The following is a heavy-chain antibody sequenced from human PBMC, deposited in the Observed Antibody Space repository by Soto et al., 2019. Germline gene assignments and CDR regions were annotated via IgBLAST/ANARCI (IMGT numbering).Heavy chain of an antibody. Sequence: QVQLVESGGGLVKPGGSLRLSCTASGFTFSDYYMSWIRQPPGKGLEWVAYIDTTSAYRNYADSVKGRFTISRDNANESLYLQMNSLRAEDTAVYYCARHSTKWFNWFDPWGQGTLVTISS. CDR3: ARHSTKWFNWFDP. CDR1: GFTFSDYY. D-gene: IGHD2-2*01. CDR2: IDTTSAYR. J-gene: IGHJ5*02. V-gene: IGHV3-11*06.